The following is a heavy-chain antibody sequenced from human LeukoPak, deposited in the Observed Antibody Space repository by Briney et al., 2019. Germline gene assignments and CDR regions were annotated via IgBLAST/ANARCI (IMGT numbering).Heavy chain of an antibody. V-gene: IGHV1-69*05. CDR2: IIPIFGTA. J-gene: IGHJ4*02. CDR1: GGTFSSYA. D-gene: IGHD3-10*01. Sequence: GSSVKVSCKASGGTFSSYAISWVRQAPGQGLEWMGTIIPIFGTANYAQKFQGRVTITTDESTSTAYMELGSLRSEDTAVYYCARVSGGSGSYGDFDYWGQGTLVTVSS. CDR3: ARVSGGSGSYGDFDY.